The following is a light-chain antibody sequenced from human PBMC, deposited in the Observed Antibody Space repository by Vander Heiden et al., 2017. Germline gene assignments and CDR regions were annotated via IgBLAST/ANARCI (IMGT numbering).Light chain of an antibody. Sequence: IVLTPSPDTLSSPPGERATLTCRARQSVKTNFLAWYQQKPGQPPRLLMSRASTRATGVPDRFSGSGSGTDFTLIISRLESEDCAVYFCQQYGTSPVTFGQGTRLELK. V-gene: IGKV3-20*01. CDR2: RAS. J-gene: IGKJ5*01. CDR1: QSVKTNF. CDR3: QQYGTSPVT.